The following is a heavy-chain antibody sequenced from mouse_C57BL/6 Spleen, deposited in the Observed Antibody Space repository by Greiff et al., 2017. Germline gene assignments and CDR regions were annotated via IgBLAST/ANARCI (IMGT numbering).Heavy chain of an antibody. J-gene: IGHJ2*01. V-gene: IGHV1-69*01. CDR2: IDPSDSYT. CDR3: ARGETGTYDY. CDR1: GYTFTSYW. D-gene: IGHD4-1*01. Sequence: VQLQQPGAELVMPGASVKLSCKASGYTFTSYWMHWVKQRPGQGLEWIGEIDPSDSYTNYNQKFKGKSTLTVDKSSSTAYMQLSSLTSEDSAVYYCARGETGTYDYWGQGTTLTVSS.